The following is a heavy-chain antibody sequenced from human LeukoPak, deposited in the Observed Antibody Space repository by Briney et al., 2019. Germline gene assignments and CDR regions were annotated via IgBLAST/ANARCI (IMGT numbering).Heavy chain of an antibody. D-gene: IGHD3-22*01. J-gene: IGHJ3*02. Sequence: GGSLRLSCAASGFTVSSNYMSWVRQAPGKGLEWVSVIYSGGSTYYADSVKGRFTISRDNSKNTLYLRMNSLRAEDTAVYYCARGHDSSGYRAAFDIWGQGTMVTVSS. CDR3: ARGHDSSGYRAAFDI. CDR1: GFTVSSNY. CDR2: IYSGGST. V-gene: IGHV3-53*01.